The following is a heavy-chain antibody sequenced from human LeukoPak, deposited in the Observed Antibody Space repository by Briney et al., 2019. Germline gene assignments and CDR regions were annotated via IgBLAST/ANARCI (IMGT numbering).Heavy chain of an antibody. J-gene: IGHJ4*02. V-gene: IGHV4-39*07. CDR3: ARDQTGGYFDY. CDR1: GGSISSSSYY. CDR2: IYYSGST. D-gene: IGHD3-10*01. Sequence: PSETLSLTCTVSGGSISSSSYYWGWIRQPPGKGLEWIGSIYYSGSTYYNPSLKSRVTISVDTSKNQFSLKLSSVTAADTAVYYCARDQTGGYFDYWGQGTLVTVSS.